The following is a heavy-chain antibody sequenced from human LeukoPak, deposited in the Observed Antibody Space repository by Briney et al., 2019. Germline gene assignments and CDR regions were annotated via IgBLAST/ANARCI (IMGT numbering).Heavy chain of an antibody. CDR3: ASLDGGVIQKFDY. Sequence: ASVTVSCKASGYTFTGYYMHWVRQAPGQGLEWMGWINPNSGGTNYAQKFQGRVTMTRDTSISTAYMELSTLRSDDAAVYYCASLDGGVIQKFDYWGQGTLVTVSS. J-gene: IGHJ4*02. CDR1: GYTFTGYY. D-gene: IGHD3-16*02. CDR2: INPNSGGT. V-gene: IGHV1-2*02.